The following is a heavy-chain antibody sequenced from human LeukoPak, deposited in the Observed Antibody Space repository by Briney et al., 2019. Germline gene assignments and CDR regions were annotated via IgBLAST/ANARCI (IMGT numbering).Heavy chain of an antibody. CDR2: IYYSGST. CDR3: ARKRSDFDY. J-gene: IGHJ4*02. V-gene: IGHV4-59*08. CDR1: GGSISSYY. Sequence: PSETLSLTCTVSGGSISSYYWSWIRQPPGKGLEWIGYIYYSGSTDCNPSLKSRVTISVDTTKNQFSLKLSSVTAADTAVYYCARKRSDFDYWGQGTLVTVSS. D-gene: IGHD2-15*01.